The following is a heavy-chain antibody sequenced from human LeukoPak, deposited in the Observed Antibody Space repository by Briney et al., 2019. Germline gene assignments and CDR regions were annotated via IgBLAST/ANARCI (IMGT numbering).Heavy chain of an antibody. V-gene: IGHV4-30-2*01. CDR2: IYHSGST. CDR1: GGSISSGGYS. D-gene: IGHD4-17*01. J-gene: IGHJ4*02. CDR3: ARVDYGDYFDY. Sequence: SETLSLTCAVSGGSISSGGYSWSWIRQPPGKGLEWIGYIYHSGSTYYNPSLKSRVTISVDGSKNQFSLKLSSVTAADTAVYYCARVDYGDYFDYWGQGTLVTVSS.